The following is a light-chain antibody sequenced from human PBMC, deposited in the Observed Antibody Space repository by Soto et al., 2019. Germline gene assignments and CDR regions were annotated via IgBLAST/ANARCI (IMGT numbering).Light chain of an antibody. J-gene: IGKJ1*01. CDR1: QSISSW. Sequence: DIPMTQSPSTLSASVGDRVTITCRASQSISSWLAWYQQKPGKAPKLLIYDASSLESGVPSRFSGSGSGTEFTLTISSLQPDDFATYYCQQYAGYSRTFGQGTKVEIK. CDR3: QQYAGYSRT. V-gene: IGKV1-5*01. CDR2: DAS.